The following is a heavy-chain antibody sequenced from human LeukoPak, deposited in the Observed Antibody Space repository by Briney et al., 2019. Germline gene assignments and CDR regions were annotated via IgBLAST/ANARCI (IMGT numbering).Heavy chain of an antibody. D-gene: IGHD3-10*01. CDR3: ARGENGSFDR. J-gene: IGHJ4*02. CDR2: ISDTGGDK. Sequence: GGSLRLSCAGSGVTFEDYYLSWIRQAPGKGLEWISYISDTGGDKFYADPVKGRFIISRDNARNSVYMEMNDLVAEDTAFYYCARGENGSFDRWGQGTLVIVSS. CDR1: GVTFEDYY. V-gene: IGHV3-11*01.